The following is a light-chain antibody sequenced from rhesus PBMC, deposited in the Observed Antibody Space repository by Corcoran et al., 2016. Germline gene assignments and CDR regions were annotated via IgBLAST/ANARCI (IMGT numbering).Light chain of an antibody. V-gene: IGKV1-22*01. Sequence: DIQMTQPPSSLSASVGDTVTITCRASQSISSWLAWYQQQPGETPKLLIFEASRLQSGIPSRFSGSGSGTYFTLTLSSLQSEDFRTYFCQHDARSAPIYTFGQGTKVAIE. CDR2: EAS. CDR3: QHDARSAPIYT. CDR1: QSISSW. J-gene: IGKJ2*01.